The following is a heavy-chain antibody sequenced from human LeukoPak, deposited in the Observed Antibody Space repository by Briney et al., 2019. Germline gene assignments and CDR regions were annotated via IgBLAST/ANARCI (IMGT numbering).Heavy chain of an antibody. V-gene: IGHV3-11*03. J-gene: IGHJ4*02. CDR1: GFTFSDYY. CDR2: ISSTSSYT. Sequence: GGSLRLSCAASGFTFSDYYMNWIRQAPGKGLEWVSYISSTSSYTNYADSVKGRFTISRDNAKNSLHLQMNSLRVEDTAVYYCARSYGWLPGGMWGQGTLVTVSS. D-gene: IGHD5-12*01. CDR3: ARSYGWLPGGM.